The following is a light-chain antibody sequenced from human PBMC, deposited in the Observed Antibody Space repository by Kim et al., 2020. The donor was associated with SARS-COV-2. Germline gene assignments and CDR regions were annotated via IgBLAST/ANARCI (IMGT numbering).Light chain of an antibody. CDR1: QSIGGF. V-gene: IGKV3-11*01. J-gene: IGKJ5*01. CDR3: QRSSWPIT. Sequence: SLYPGEGTTLSCRASQSIGGFLAWYQQRPGQTPRLLIYDTSKRATGIPARFSGSGSGTDFTLTISTLESEDFAIYYCQRSSWPITFGQGTRLEIK. CDR2: DTS.